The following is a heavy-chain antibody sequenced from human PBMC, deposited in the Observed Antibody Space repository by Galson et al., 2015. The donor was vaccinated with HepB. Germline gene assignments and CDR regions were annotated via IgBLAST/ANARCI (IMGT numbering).Heavy chain of an antibody. J-gene: IGHJ4*02. CDR2: ISSNADST. D-gene: IGHD5-12*01. Sequence: SLRLSCAVSGLTFTLYAMHWVRQAPGKGLEYVSGISSNADSTYYAESVRGRFSISRDNSKSTVYLQMSSLRLEDTGVYYCVKGPISRVSGYYVGWGDEVYWGQGALVVVSS. CDR1: GLTFTLYA. V-gene: IGHV3-64D*06. CDR3: VKGPISRVSGYYVGWGDEVY.